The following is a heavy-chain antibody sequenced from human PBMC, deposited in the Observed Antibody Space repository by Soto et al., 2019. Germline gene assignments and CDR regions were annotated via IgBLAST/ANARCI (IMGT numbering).Heavy chain of an antibody. J-gene: IGHJ4*02. V-gene: IGHV4-30-2*01. CDR2: IYHSGST. Sequence: SETLSLTCTVSDGSITSGDYSWSWIRQPPGQGLEWIGYIYHSGSTDNNPSLKSRVSISVDRSKNHFSLRLTSVTAADTAVYFCAAGYCTSTSCLNRFDYWGQGTLVTVSS. D-gene: IGHD2-2*03. CDR1: DGSITSGDYS. CDR3: AAGYCTSTSCLNRFDY.